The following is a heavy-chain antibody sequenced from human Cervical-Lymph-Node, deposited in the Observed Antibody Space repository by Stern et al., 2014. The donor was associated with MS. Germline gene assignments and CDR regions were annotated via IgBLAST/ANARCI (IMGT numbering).Heavy chain of an antibody. CDR1: GYSISSGYY. V-gene: IGHV4-38-2*02. J-gene: IGHJ5*02. CDR2: IYHSGST. Sequence: QVQLQESGPGLVKPSETLSLTCTVSGYSISSGYYWGWIRQPPGKGLEWIGTIYHSGSTYYNPSLKSRVTISVDTSKNQFSLKLSFVTAADTAVYYCAREEQQLVHGNWFDPWGQGTLVTVSS. CDR3: AREEQQLVHGNWFDP. D-gene: IGHD6-13*01.